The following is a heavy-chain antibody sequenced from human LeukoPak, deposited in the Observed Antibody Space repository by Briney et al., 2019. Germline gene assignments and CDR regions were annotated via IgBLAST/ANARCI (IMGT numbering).Heavy chain of an antibody. CDR3: ARERNIVVVVAATPSYYYYGMDV. D-gene: IGHD2-15*01. Sequence: SGTLSLTCTVSGGSVSSGSYYWSWIRQPPGKGLEWIGYIYYSGSTNYNPSLKSRVTISVDTSKNQFSLKLSSVTAADTAVYYCARERNIVVVVAATPSYYYYGMDVWGKGTTVTVSS. CDR2: IYYSGST. J-gene: IGHJ6*04. CDR1: GGSVSSGSYY. V-gene: IGHV4-61*01.